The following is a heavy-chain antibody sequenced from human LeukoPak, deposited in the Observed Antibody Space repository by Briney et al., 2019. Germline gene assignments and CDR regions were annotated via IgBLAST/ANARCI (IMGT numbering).Heavy chain of an antibody. Sequence: ASVKVSCKASGGTFSSYAISWVRQAPGQGLEWMGGIIPIFGTANYAQKFQGRVMITTDESTSTAYMELSSLRSEDTAVYYCARDGGWQAFDIWGQGTMVTVSS. CDR1: GGTFSSYA. CDR3: ARDGGWQAFDI. D-gene: IGHD6-19*01. J-gene: IGHJ3*02. V-gene: IGHV1-69*05. CDR2: IIPIFGTA.